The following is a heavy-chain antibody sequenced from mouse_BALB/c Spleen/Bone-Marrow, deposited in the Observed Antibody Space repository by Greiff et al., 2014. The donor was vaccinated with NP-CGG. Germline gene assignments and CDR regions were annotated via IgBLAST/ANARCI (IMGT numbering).Heavy chain of an antibody. V-gene: IGHV1-9*01. CDR1: FYPFLLSF. Sequence: ALPNPRASFNISFNSTFYPFLLSFIYFLNPLPLHFLYFIFSLFPLSGSTNYNEKFKGKATFTADTSSNTAYMQIRRLTSGDSAVYYCARELGLRLAYWGQGTLVTVSA. CDR2: LFPLSGST. CDR3: ARELGLRLAY. D-gene: IGHD3-1*01. J-gene: IGHJ3*01.